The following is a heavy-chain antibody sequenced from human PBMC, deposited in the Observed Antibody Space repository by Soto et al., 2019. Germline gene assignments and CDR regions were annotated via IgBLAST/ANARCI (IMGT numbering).Heavy chain of an antibody. CDR2: IYWDDDK. CDR3: AHSYSSWYGKNWFDP. CDR1: GFSLSTSGVG. V-gene: IGHV2-5*02. J-gene: IGHJ5*02. D-gene: IGHD6-13*01. Sequence: SGPTLVNPTQTLTLTCTFSGFSLSTSGVGVGWIRQPPGKALEWLAPIYWDDDKRYSPSLKSRLTITKDTSKNQVVLTMTNMDPVDTATYYFAHSYSSWYGKNWFDPWGQGTLVTVSS.